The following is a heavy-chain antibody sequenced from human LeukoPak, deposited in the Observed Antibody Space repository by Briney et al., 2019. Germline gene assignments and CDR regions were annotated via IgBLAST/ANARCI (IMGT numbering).Heavy chain of an antibody. J-gene: IGHJ5*02. CDR2: IFYTGST. V-gene: IGHV4-59*01. Sequence: SETLSLTCTVSGGSISSYYWSWIRQPPGKGLEWIGYIFYTGSTNYNPSLKSRVTMSVDTSKNQFSLKLSSVTAADTAVYSCARGSVRGEFDPWGQGTLVTVSS. CDR1: GGSISSYY. D-gene: IGHD3-10*01. CDR3: ARGSVRGEFDP.